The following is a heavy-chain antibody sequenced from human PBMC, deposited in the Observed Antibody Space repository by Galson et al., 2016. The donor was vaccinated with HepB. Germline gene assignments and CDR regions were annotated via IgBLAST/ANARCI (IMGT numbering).Heavy chain of an antibody. CDR1: GFIFSDQA. D-gene: IGHD1-26*01. CDR3: ARHNLGAAFVQF. V-gene: IGHV3-23*01. Sequence: SLRLSCAGSGFIFSDQAMSWVRQAPGKGLEWVSAINGGGDTTFYADSVKGRFIVSRENSEDTLYLQMNSLRAEDTALYYCARHNLGAAFVQFWGPGTLVTVPS. CDR2: INGGGDTT. J-gene: IGHJ4*02.